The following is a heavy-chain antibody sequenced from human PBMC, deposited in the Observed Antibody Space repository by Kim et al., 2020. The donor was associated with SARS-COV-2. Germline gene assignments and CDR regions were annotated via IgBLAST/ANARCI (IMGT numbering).Heavy chain of an antibody. V-gene: IGHV5-51*01. J-gene: IGHJ4*02. CDR3: ARHPTITMDPSTPFDY. D-gene: IGHD3-9*01. CDR2: IYPGDSDT. Sequence: GESLKISCKGSGYSFTSYWIGWVRQMPGKGLEWMGIIYPGDSDTRYSPSFQGQVTISADKSISTAYLQWSSLKASDTAMYYCARHPTITMDPSTPFDYWGQGTLVTVSS. CDR1: GYSFTSYW.